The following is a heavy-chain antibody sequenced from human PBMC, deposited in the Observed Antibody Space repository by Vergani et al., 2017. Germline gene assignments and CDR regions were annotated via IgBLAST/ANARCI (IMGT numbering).Heavy chain of an antibody. CDR3: SSNHVNLRFFGNWFDH. Sequence: QVQLVQSGAEVKKPGSSVKVSCKASGGTFSSYAISWVRQAPGQGLEWMGGIIPIFGTENYAKKFQGRVTITADESTGTAYMELSSLRSEDTAVYYCSSNHVNLRFFGNWFDHWGQGTLVTVSS. CDR2: IIPIFGTE. J-gene: IGHJ5*02. V-gene: IGHV1-69*01. D-gene: IGHD3-3*01. CDR1: GGTFSSYA.